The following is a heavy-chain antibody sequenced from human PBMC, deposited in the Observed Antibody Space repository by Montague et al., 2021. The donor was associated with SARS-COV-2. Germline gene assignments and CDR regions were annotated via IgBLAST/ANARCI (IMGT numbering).Heavy chain of an antibody. CDR1: GFTFSSYW. J-gene: IGHJ6*02. CDR3: ARDSFCSGYYTDYYGMDV. CDR2: IKQDGSEK. D-gene: IGHD3-3*01. V-gene: IGHV3-7*01. Sequence: SLRLSCAASGFTFSSYWMSWVRQAPGKGLEWVANIKQDGSEKYYVDSVKGRFTISRDNAKNSLYLQMNSLRAEDTAVYYCARDSFCSGYYTDYYGMDVWGQGTTVTVSS.